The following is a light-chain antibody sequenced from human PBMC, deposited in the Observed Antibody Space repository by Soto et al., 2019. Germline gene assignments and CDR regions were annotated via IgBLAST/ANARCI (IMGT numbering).Light chain of an antibody. CDR3: QQSYGTPTT. CDR1: QNIASY. J-gene: IGKJ5*01. CDR2: AAS. V-gene: IGKV1-39*01. Sequence: DIQMTQSPSSLSAFVGDRATITCRASQNIASYLNWYQQQPRKAPRLLIYAASSLQSGVPSRFSGGGSGTYFTLTICSLQPEDFSTYYCQQSYGTPTTFGQGTRLEIK.